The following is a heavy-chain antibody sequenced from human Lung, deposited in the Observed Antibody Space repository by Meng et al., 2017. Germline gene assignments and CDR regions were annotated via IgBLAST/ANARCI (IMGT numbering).Heavy chain of an antibody. V-gene: IGHV1-2*02. Sequence: VRLWQSWAEVKSPGASVKVSCKASEYTFTGYNMHWVRQAPGQGLEWMGWIKPNSGDTNYAQKFQGRVTMTRDTSISTAYMELSRLKYGDTAVYYCARGFGSSGSGYWGQGTLVTVSS. CDR2: IKPNSGDT. D-gene: IGHD6-25*01. J-gene: IGHJ4*02. CDR1: EYTFTGYN. CDR3: ARGFGSSGSGY.